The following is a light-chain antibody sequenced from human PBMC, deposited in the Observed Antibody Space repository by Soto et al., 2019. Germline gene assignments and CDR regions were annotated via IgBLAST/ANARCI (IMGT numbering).Light chain of an antibody. Sequence: DIQMTQSPPSLSASVGDRVTITCRASQNINSYLNWFQQKPGKAPKLLIYAASTLHTGFPSRFSGSGSGSAFTLTISGLQSEDFASYYGHQSSRNPPITFGQGTRLEIK. CDR3: HQSSRNPPIT. J-gene: IGKJ5*01. V-gene: IGKV1-39*01. CDR1: QNINSY. CDR2: AAS.